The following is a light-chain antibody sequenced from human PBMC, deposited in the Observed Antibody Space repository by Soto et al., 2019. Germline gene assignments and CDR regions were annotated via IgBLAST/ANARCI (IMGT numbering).Light chain of an antibody. V-gene: IGLV2-14*01. CDR1: STDIGTYYH. CDR3: CSYTTGSTLV. Sequence: QSVLAQPASVSGSPGQSITISCTGTSTDIGTYYHVSWYRQHPGKVPQLIIYEVSNRPSGLSNRFSGSKSGNAASLTISGLQAEDEADYYCCSYTTGSTLVFGTGTKSPS. CDR2: EVS. J-gene: IGLJ1*01.